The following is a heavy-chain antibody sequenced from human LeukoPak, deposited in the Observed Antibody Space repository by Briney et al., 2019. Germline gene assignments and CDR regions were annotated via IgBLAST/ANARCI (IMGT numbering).Heavy chain of an antibody. D-gene: IGHD3-10*01. V-gene: IGHV4-61*02. CDR1: GGSISSGSYY. CDR3: ARVDITMVRGVIS. Sequence: TSETLSLTCTVSGGSISSGSYYWSWIRQPAGKGLEWIGRIYTSGSTNYNPSLKSRVTISVDTSKNQFSLKLSSVTAADTAVYYCARVDITMVRGVISWGQGTLVTVSS. CDR2: IYTSGST. J-gene: IGHJ4*02.